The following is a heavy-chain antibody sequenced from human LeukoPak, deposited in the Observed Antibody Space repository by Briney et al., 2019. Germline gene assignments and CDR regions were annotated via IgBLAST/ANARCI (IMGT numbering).Heavy chain of an antibody. Sequence: ASVKVSCKASGGTFSSYAISWVRQAPGQGLEWMGGIIPIFGTANYAQKFQGRVTITTDESTSTAYMELSSLRSEDTAVYYCASSPSRFGAVQTYYFDYWGQGTLVTVSS. CDR1: GGTFSSYA. J-gene: IGHJ4*02. CDR3: ASSPSRFGAVQTYYFDY. V-gene: IGHV1-69*05. CDR2: IIPIFGTA. D-gene: IGHD3-3*01.